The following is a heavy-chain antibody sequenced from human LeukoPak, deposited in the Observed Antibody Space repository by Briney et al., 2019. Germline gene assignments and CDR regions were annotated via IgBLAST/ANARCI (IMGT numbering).Heavy chain of an antibody. J-gene: IGHJ4*02. CDR1: GGSISSSSYY. D-gene: IGHD3-16*02. Sequence: SETLSLTCTVSGGSISSSSYYWGWIRQPPGKGLEWIGSIYYSGSTYYNPSLKSRVTISVDTSKNQFSLKLSSVTAADTAVYYGGRGGGGGGGNHDYGARGTLVPFSS. V-gene: IGHV4-39*01. CDR2: IYYSGST. CDR3: GRGGGGGGGNHDY.